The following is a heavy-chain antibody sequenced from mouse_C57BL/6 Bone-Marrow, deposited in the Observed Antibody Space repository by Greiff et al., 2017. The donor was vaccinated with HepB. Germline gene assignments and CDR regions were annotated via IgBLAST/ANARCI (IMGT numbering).Heavy chain of an antibody. Sequence: DVKLQESGPVLVKPGASVKMSCKASGYTFTDYYMNWVKQSHGKSLEWIGVINPYNGGTSYNQKFKGKATLTVDKSSSTAYMELNSLTSEDSAVYYCARRAGDYDGAWFAYWGQGTLVTVSA. J-gene: IGHJ3*01. D-gene: IGHD2-4*01. CDR2: INPYNGGT. CDR1: GYTFTDYY. CDR3: ARRAGDYDGAWFAY. V-gene: IGHV1-19*01.